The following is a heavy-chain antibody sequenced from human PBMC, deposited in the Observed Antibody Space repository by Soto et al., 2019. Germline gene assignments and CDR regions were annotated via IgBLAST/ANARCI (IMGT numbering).Heavy chain of an antibody. Sequence: PAETLSLTCSVSGRSMSSNYWSWIRQSPDKGLEWLGYVFYGGTDYNPSLGGRVSMSVETSKSQFSLKLTSVTVADTAVYYCASYGGALYFESGGPGILVTVSS. D-gene: IGHD3-10*01. J-gene: IGHJ4*02. CDR1: GRSMSSNY. CDR3: ASYGGALYFES. CDR2: VFYGGT. V-gene: IGHV4-59*01.